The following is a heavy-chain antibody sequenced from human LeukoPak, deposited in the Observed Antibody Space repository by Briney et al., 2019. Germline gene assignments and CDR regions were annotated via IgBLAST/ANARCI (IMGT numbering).Heavy chain of an antibody. CDR3: AKDMGPIMGDYFDY. V-gene: IGHV3-23*01. CDR1: GFTFTNYA. J-gene: IGHJ4*02. CDR2: ISATGVST. Sequence: GGSLRLSCAASGFTFTNYALSWVRQAPGRGLEWISTISATGVSTYSADSVRGRFTISRDNSKNTLFLQLNSLRADDTAVYYCAKDMGPIMGDYFDYWGQGMLVTVYS. D-gene: IGHD3-16*01.